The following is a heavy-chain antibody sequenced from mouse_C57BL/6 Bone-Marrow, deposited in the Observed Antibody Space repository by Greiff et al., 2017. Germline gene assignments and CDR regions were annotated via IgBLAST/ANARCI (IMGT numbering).Heavy chain of an antibody. CDR2: YPGSGNTY. V-gene: IGHV1-83*01. D-gene: IGHD1-1*01. Sequence: VQLKESGPELVKPGASVKMSCKASGYTFTDYYMHWVKQKPGKGLEWIGEIYPGSGNTYYNEKFKGKATLTADTSSSTAYMQLSSLTSEDSAVYFCAAITTVVVRRFAYWGQGTLVTVSA. CDR1: YTFTDYYM. CDR3: AITTVVVRRFAY. J-gene: IGHJ3*01.